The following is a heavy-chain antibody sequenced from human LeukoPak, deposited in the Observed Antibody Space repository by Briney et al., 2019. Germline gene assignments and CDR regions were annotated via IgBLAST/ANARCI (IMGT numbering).Heavy chain of an antibody. CDR3: AELGITMIGGV. CDR2: ISYDGSNK. V-gene: IGHV3-30*18. J-gene: IGHJ6*04. Sequence: GRSLRLSCAASGFTFSSYGMHWVRQAPGKGLEWVAVISYDGSNKYYADSVKGRFTISRDNSKNTLYLQMNSLRAEDAAVYYCAELGITMIGGVWGKGTTVTISS. CDR1: GFTFSSYG. D-gene: IGHD3-10*02.